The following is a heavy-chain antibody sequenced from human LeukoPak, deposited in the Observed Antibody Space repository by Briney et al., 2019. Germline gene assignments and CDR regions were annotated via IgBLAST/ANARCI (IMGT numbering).Heavy chain of an antibody. J-gene: IGHJ6*02. D-gene: IGHD2-2*02. CDR3: ARARRRYCSSTSCYNYYYGMDV. CDR2: INHSGST. Sequence: SETLSLTCAVYGGSFSGYYWSWIRQPPGMGLEWIGEINHSGSTNYNPSLKSRVTLSVDMSKNQFSLKLSSVTAADTAVYYCARARRRYCSSTSCYNYYYGMDVWGQGTTVTVSS. V-gene: IGHV4-34*01. CDR1: GGSFSGYY.